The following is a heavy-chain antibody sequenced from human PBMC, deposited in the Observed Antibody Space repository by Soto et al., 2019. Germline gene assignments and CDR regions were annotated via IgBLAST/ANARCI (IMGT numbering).Heavy chain of an antibody. V-gene: IGHV3-30-3*01. CDR1: GFTFSSYA. J-gene: IGHJ4*02. CDR2: ISYDGSNK. Sequence: QVQLVESGGGVVQPGRSLRLSCEASGFTFSSYAMHWVRQAPGKGLEWVAVISYDGSNKYYADSVKGRFTISRDNSKNTLYLQMNSLRAEDTAVYYCARLAYYDFLSGYYTTWGYFDYWGQGTLVTVSS. CDR3: ARLAYYDFLSGYYTTWGYFDY. D-gene: IGHD3-3*01.